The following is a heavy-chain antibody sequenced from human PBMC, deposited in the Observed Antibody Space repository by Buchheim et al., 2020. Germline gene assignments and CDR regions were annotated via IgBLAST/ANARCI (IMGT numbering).Heavy chain of an antibody. J-gene: IGHJ4*02. CDR1: GYTFTSYY. D-gene: IGHD6-19*01. CDR3: ASLGGAVADNGNIADY. CDR2: INPSGGST. Sequence: QVQLVQSGAEVKKPGASVKVSCKASGYTFTSYYMHWVRQAPGQGLEWMGIINPSGGSTSYAQKFQGSVTMTRDTSTSTVYMELSSLRSEDTAVYYCASLGGAVADNGNIADYWGQGTL. V-gene: IGHV1-46*01.